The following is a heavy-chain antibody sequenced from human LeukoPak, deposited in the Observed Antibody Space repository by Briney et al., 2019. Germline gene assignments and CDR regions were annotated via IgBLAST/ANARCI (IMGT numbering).Heavy chain of an antibody. CDR2: IKQDGSEK. CDR3: ASGRHMGY. CDR1: GITFSIYR. V-gene: IGHV3-7*05. J-gene: IGHJ4*02. Sequence: GGSLRLSCGASGITFSIYRMTWVRQAPGKGLEWVANIKQDGSEKNYVDSVKGRFTISRDNTKNSLSLQMNSLRAEDTAVYYCASGRHMGYWGQGTLVTVSS.